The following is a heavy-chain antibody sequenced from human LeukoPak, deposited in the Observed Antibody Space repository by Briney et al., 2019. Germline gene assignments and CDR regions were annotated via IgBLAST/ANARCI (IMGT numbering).Heavy chain of an antibody. J-gene: IGHJ4*02. CDR1: GFTFSSYW. CDR2: IKQDGSEK. CDR3: ASIIVGAPTQGNC. V-gene: IGHV3-7*01. Sequence: PGGSLRLSCAASGFTFSSYWMSWVRQAPGKGLEWVANIKQDGSEKYYVDSVKGRFTISRDNAKNSLYLQMNSLRAEDTAVYYCASIIVGAPTQGNCWGQGTLVTVSS. D-gene: IGHD1-26*01.